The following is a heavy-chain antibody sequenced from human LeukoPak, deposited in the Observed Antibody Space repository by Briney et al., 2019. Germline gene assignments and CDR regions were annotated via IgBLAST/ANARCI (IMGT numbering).Heavy chain of an antibody. V-gene: IGHV3-48*01. J-gene: IGHJ4*02. CDR1: GFSFDDYG. CDR2: ISSSSDSI. D-gene: IGHD5-18*01. CDR3: ARIRGYYFDY. Sequence: PGGSLRLSCAASGFSFDDYGLTWVRQAPGKGLEWVSYISSSSDSIYYADSVKGRFTISRDNAENSLYLQLNSLRAEDTAVYYCARIRGYYFDYWGQGTLVTVSS.